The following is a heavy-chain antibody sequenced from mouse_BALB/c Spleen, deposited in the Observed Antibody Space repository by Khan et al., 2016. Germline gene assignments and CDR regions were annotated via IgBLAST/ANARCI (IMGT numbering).Heavy chain of an antibody. CDR1: GYTFTNYG. D-gene: IGHD1-1*01. CDR2: INTYSGES. CDR3: ARYRYYYGSSRYCDV. V-gene: IGHV9-3-1*01. J-gene: IGHJ1*01. Sequence: QIQLVQSGPELKKPGKTVKISCKASGYTFTNYGMNWVKQAPGKGLKWMGWINTYSGESTYADDFKGRFALSLETSANTAYLQINNLKNVDTATYFCARYRYYYGSSRYCDVWGAGTTVTVSS.